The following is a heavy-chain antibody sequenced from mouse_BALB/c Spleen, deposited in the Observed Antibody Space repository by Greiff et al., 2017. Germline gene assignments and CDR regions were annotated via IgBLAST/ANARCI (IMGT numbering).Heavy chain of an antibody. CDR1: GYSFTSYW. V-gene: IGHV1S126*01. CDR2: IDPSDSET. Sequence: QVQLQQSGPQLVRPGASVKISCKASGYSFTSYWMHWVKQRPGQGLEWIGMIDPSDSETRLNQKFKDKATLTVDKSSSTAYMQLSSPTSEDSAVYYCARLGDGYGFAYWGQGTLVTVSA. J-gene: IGHJ3*01. D-gene: IGHD2-3*01. CDR3: ARLGDGYGFAY.